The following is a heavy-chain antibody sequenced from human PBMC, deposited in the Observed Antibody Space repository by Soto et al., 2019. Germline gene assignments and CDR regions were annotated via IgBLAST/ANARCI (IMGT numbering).Heavy chain of an antibody. D-gene: IGHD3-9*01. V-gene: IGHV3-23*01. CDR3: AKVSLSYYDILTGYFDY. CDR2: ISGSGGST. Sequence: GGSLRLSCAASGFTFSSYAMSWVRQAPGKGLEWVSAISGSGGSTYYADSVKGRFTISRDNSKNTLYLQMNSLRAEDTAVYYCAKVSLSYYDILTGYFDYWGQGTLVTVSS. CDR1: GFTFSSYA. J-gene: IGHJ4*02.